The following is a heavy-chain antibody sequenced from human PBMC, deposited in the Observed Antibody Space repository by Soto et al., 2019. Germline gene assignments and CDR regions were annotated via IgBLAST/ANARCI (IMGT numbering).Heavy chain of an antibody. CDR2: ISSNGGST. D-gene: IGHD5-12*01. V-gene: IGHV3-64D*08. CDR3: VKLILGYSGYDPHFDY. J-gene: IGHJ4*02. CDR1: GFTFSSYA. Sequence: GGSLRLSCSASGFTFSSYAMHWVRQAPGKGLEYVSAISSNGGSTYYADSVKGRFTISRDNSKNTLYLQMSSLRAEETAVYYCVKLILGYSGYDPHFDYWGQGTLVTVSS.